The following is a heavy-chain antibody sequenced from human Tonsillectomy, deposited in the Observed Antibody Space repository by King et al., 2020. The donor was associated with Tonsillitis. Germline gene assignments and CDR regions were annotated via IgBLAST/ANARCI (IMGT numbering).Heavy chain of an antibody. CDR1: GGSISSRSYY. Sequence: QLQESGPGLVKPSETLSLTCTVSGGSISSRSYYWGWIRQPPGKGLEWIGNIYFSGSTYYNPSLKSRVTMSVDTSKNQFSLKLSSVTAADTAVYYCARCSPSGRGVTLFDFWGQGTQVTVSS. V-gene: IGHV4-39*01. J-gene: IGHJ4*02. D-gene: IGHD3-10*01. CDR2: IYFSGST. CDR3: ARCSPSGRGVTLFDF.